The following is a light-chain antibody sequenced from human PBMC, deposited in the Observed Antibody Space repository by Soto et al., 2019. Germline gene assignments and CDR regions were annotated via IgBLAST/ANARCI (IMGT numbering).Light chain of an antibody. V-gene: IGKV2-30*02. CDR3: MQHTRWPHT. J-gene: IGKJ1*01. Sequence: VVMTQSPLSLPVTLGQPASIYCRSNQSLVHSDGISYFSWFXQMPGRCPRRLIYAISNRDSGVPDRGIGSGSGTDCTLRISWVEAEDVGISYCMQHTRWPHTFGQGTKVDIK. CDR1: QSLVHSDGISY. CDR2: AIS.